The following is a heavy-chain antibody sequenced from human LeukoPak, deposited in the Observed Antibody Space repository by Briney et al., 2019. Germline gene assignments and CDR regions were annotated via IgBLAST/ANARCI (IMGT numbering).Heavy chain of an antibody. D-gene: IGHD1-26*01. J-gene: IGHJ4*02. CDR1: GGSFSSYY. CDR2: IYYSGST. Sequence: PSETLSLPCTVSGGSFSSYYWRWLRQPPGRGLEWLGYIYYSGSTNYNPSLKSRVTISVDTSKNQFSLKLSSVTAADTAVYYCARSLSGSYYSLGYWGQGTLVTVSS. CDR3: ARSLSGSYYSLGY. V-gene: IGHV4-59*13.